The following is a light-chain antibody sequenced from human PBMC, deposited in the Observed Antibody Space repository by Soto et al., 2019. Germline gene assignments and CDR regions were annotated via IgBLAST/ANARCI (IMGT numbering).Light chain of an antibody. J-gene: IGLJ2*01. CDR1: SSDVGGYNY. CDR2: DVS. V-gene: IGLV2-11*01. Sequence: QSALTQPRSVSGSPGQSVTISCTGTSSDVGGYNYVSWYQQHPGKAPKLMIYDVSKRPSGVPDRFSGSKSGNTASLTISGLKAEDEADYYCCSYAGSYTGVVFGGGTQLTVL. CDR3: CSYAGSYTGVV.